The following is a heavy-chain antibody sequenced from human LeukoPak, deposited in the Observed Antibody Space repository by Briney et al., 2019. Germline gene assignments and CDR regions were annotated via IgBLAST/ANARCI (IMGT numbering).Heavy chain of an antibody. J-gene: IGHJ4*02. Sequence: ASVKVSCKASGYTFTSYYMHWVRQAPGQGLEWMGIINPSGGSTNYAQKFQGRVTITADKSTSTAYMELSSLRSEDTAVYYCARGSGQNYFDYWGQGTLVTVSS. V-gene: IGHV1-46*01. CDR3: ARGSGQNYFDY. CDR1: GYTFTSYY. CDR2: INPSGGST. D-gene: IGHD3-10*01.